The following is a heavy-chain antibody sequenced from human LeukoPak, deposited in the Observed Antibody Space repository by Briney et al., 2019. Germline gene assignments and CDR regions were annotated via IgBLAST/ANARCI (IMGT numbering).Heavy chain of an antibody. CDR2: IYPGDSDT. CDR3: ARSDSSGAARGIQY. J-gene: IGHJ1*01. V-gene: IGHV5-51*01. D-gene: IGHD3-22*01. CDR1: GYNFTSYW. Sequence: GESLKISCKGSGYNFTSYWIGWVRQMPGKGLECMGTIYPGDSDTRYSPFFQGQVTISADKSVSTAYLQWSSLKASDTAMYYCARSDSSGAARGIQYWGQGTPVTVSS.